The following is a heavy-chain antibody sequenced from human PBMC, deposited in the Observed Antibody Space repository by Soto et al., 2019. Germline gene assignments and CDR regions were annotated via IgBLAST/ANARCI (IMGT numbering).Heavy chain of an antibody. CDR1: GFTFSSYW. J-gene: IGHJ4*02. CDR3: AWQSYQAGDS. Sequence: EVHLVESGGGLVQPGGSLRLSCAASGFTFSSYWMSWVRQAPGKGLEWVANIKQNGSETYYVDSVKGRFTISRDNVKNSLYLQVNSVRGEDTAVYYCAWQSYQAGDSWGQGTLVTVSS. D-gene: IGHD3-16*02. CDR2: IKQNGSET. V-gene: IGHV3-7*01.